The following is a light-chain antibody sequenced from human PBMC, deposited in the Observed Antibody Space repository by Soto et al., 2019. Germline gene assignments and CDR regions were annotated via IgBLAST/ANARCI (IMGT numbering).Light chain of an antibody. J-gene: IGLJ1*01. CDR1: SSDVGRYDY. V-gene: IGLV2-11*01. CDR2: DVT. Sequence: QSALTQPRSVSGSPGQSVTISCTGTSSDVGRYDYVSWYQQHPGKAPRLLIYDVTERPSGVPGRFSGAKSGNTASLTISGLQADDEADYYCCSYAGRYSYVFGTGTKVTVL. CDR3: CSYAGRYSYV.